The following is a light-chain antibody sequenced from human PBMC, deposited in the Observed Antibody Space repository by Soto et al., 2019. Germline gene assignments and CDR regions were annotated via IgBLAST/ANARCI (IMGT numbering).Light chain of an antibody. Sequence: SSELTQPPSVSVSPGQTASITCSGDKLGDKYACWYQQKPGQSPVLVIYQDSKRPSGTPERFSGSNSGNTATLTISGTQAMDEADYYCQAWDRSTVVFGGGTKLTVL. CDR2: QDS. CDR1: KLGDKY. J-gene: IGLJ2*01. V-gene: IGLV3-1*01. CDR3: QAWDRSTVV.